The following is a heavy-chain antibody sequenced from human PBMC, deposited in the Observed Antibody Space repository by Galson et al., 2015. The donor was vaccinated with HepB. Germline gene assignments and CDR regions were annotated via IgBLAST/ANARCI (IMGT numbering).Heavy chain of an antibody. CDR3: ARGRGYSYGYWFDP. J-gene: IGHJ5*02. CDR2: INHSGST. D-gene: IGHD5-18*01. Sequence: ETLSLTCAVYGGSFSGYYWSWIRQPPGKGLEWIGEINHSGSTNYNPSLKSRVTISVDTSKNQFSLKLSSVTAADTAVYYCARGRGYSYGYWFDPWGQGTLVTVSS. CDR1: GGSFSGYY. V-gene: IGHV4-34*01.